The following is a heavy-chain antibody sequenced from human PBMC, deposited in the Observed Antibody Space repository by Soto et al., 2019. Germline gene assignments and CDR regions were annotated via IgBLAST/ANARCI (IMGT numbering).Heavy chain of an antibody. CDR3: ARAPYDFWSGYLSPGDYYGMDV. Sequence: SETLSLTCAVSGGSISSSNWWSWVRQPPGKGLEWIGEIYHSGSTNYNPSLKSRVTISVDKSKNQFSLKLRSVTAADTAVYYCARAPYDFWSGYLSPGDYYGMDVWGQGTTVTVSS. D-gene: IGHD3-3*01. J-gene: IGHJ6*02. CDR1: GGSISSSNW. CDR2: IYHSGST. V-gene: IGHV4-4*02.